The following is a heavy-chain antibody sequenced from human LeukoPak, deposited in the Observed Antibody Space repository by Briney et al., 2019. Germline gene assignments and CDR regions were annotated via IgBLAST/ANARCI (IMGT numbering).Heavy chain of an antibody. CDR2: INPSGGST. D-gene: IGHD3-16*01. V-gene: IGHV1-46*01. CDR3: ARETSQKGAHYMDV. Sequence: ASVKVSCKASGYTFTGYYMHWVRQAPGQGLEWMGIINPSGGSTSYAQKFQGRVTMTRDTSTSTVYMELSSLRSADTAVYYCARETSQKGAHYMDVWGKGTTITISS. J-gene: IGHJ6*03. CDR1: GYTFTGYY.